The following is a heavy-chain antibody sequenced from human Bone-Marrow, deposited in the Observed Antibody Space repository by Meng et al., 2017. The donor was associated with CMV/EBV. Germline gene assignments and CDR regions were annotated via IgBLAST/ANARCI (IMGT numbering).Heavy chain of an antibody. Sequence: GESRKISCAASGFTFSSYAMSWVRQAPGKGLVWVSRINSDGSSTSYADSVKGRFPISRDNAKNTLYLQMNSLRAEDTAVYYCASEYCSSTSCYPYYYYYYGMDVWGQGTTVTVSS. V-gene: IGHV3-74*01. CDR2: INSDGSST. CDR1: GFTFSSYA. J-gene: IGHJ6*02. CDR3: ASEYCSSTSCYPYYYYYYGMDV. D-gene: IGHD2-2*01.